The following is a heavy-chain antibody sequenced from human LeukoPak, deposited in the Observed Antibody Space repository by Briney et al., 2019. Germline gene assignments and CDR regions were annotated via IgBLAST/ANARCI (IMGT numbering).Heavy chain of an antibody. CDR2: IYHSGST. V-gene: IGHV4-30-2*01. D-gene: IGHD3-9*01. J-gene: IGHJ4*02. CDR1: GDSISGGGYS. Sequence: PSETLSLTCAVSGDSISGGGYSWSWIRQPPGKGLEWIGYIYHSGSTYYNPSLKSRVTISVDRSKNQFSLKLSSVTAADTAVYYCARELPTGWVDYWGQGTLVTVSS. CDR3: ARELPTGWVDY.